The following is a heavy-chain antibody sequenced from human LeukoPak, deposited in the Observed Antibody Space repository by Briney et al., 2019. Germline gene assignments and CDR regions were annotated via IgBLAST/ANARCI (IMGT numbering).Heavy chain of an antibody. V-gene: IGHV3-74*01. CDR2: INNDGSSA. J-gene: IGHJ6*02. CDR3: ARRGTGHGMDV. D-gene: IGHD1-1*01. CDR1: GFTFNNYW. Sequence: QPGGSLRLSCAASGFTFNNYWIHWVRQVPGKGLVWVSRINNDGSSASYVDSVKGRFTISRDNAKNTLFLQMNSLGAKDTAVYYCARRGTGHGMDVWGQGTTVIVSS.